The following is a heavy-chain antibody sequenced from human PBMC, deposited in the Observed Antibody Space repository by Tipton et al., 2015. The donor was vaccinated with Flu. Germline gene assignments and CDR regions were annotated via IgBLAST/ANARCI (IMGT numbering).Heavy chain of an antibody. Sequence: GSLRLSCAASGFTVTSSYMSWARQAPGKGLEWVSVIYGGGTTDYADSVKGRFTISRDKSKNALYLQMSSLRAEDTAVYYCARGPQVPVWPYYYGMDVWGQGTTVTVSS. V-gene: IGHV3-53*01. CDR3: ARGPQVPVWPYYYGMDV. D-gene: IGHD2-2*01. J-gene: IGHJ6*02. CDR2: IYGGGTT. CDR1: GFTVTSSY.